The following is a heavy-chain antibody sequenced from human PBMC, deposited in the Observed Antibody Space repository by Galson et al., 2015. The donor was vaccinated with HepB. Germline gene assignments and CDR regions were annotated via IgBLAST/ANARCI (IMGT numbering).Heavy chain of an antibody. CDR2: MKPNSGDT. Sequence: SVKVSCKASGYSFTSYDINWVRQATGQGHEWMGWMKPNSGDTGYSQRFQGRVTLTRNTSINTDYMELSSLTSEDTAVYYCALQHKFGSGSYGYWGQGTLVTVSS. V-gene: IGHV1-8*01. CDR1: GYSFTSYD. CDR3: ALQHKFGSGSYGY. J-gene: IGHJ4*02. D-gene: IGHD3-10*01.